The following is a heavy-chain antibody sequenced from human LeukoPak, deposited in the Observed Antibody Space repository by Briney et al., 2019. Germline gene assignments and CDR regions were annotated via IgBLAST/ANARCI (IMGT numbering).Heavy chain of an antibody. CDR1: GFTFSSYW. D-gene: IGHD3-16*02. V-gene: IGHV3-74*01. J-gene: IGHJ4*02. CDR3: ARATYYYVGGSYRYDFDFDY. CDR2: INSDGGST. Sequence: PGGSLRLSCAASGFTFSSYWMHWVRQAPGKGLGWVSRINSDGGSTSYADSVKGRFTISRDNAKNTLYLQMNSLRAEDTAVYYCARATYYYVGGSYRYDFDFDYWGQGTLVTVSS.